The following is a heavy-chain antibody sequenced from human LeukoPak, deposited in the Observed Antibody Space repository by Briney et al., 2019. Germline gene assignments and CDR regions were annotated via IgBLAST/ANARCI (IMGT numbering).Heavy chain of an antibody. CDR2: IYYSGST. J-gene: IGHJ4*02. CDR3: ARERTTICSGGSCCSGYFDY. CDR1: GGSISSYY. D-gene: IGHD2-15*01. V-gene: IGHV4-59*01. Sequence: TLSLTCTVSGGSISSYYWSWIRQPPGKGMEWIGYIYYSGSTNYNTSLKSRVTISVETSKNQFSLKLSSVTAADTAVYYCARERTTICSGGSCCSGYFDYWGQGTLVTVSS.